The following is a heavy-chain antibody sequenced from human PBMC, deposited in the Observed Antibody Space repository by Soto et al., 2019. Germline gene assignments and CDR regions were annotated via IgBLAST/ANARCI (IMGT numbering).Heavy chain of an antibody. CDR3: CWYYYDSSGYYYVDY. Sequence: SVKVSCKASGGTFSSYAISWVRQAPGQGLEWMGGIIPIFGTANYAQKFQGRVTITADESTSAAYMELSSLRSEDTAVYYCCWYYYDSSGYYYVDYWGQGTLVTVSS. V-gene: IGHV1-69*13. D-gene: IGHD3-22*01. CDR2: IIPIFGTA. CDR1: GGTFSSYA. J-gene: IGHJ4*02.